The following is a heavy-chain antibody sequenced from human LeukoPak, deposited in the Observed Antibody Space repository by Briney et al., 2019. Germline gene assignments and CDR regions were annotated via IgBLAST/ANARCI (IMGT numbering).Heavy chain of an antibody. CDR3: ASAIAAADVGAFDI. J-gene: IGHJ3*02. CDR1: GGSISSSNW. Sequence: SETLSLTCDVSGGSISSSNWWSWVRQPPGKGLEWIGEIYHSGSTNYNPSLKSRVIISVDKSKNQFSLKLSSVTAADTAVYYCASAIAAADVGAFDIWGQGTMVTVSS. D-gene: IGHD6-13*01. V-gene: IGHV4-4*02. CDR2: IYHSGST.